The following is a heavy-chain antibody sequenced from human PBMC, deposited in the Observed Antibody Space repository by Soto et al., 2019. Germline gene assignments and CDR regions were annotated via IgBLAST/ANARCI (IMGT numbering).Heavy chain of an antibody. J-gene: IGHJ4*02. CDR1: GASINSGSNF. Sequence: SETLSLTCTVSGASINSGSNFWTWIRHLPGKGLEWIAYIYYGGTPYYNPSLRSRLTISTDTSKNQFVLNLTSLTAADTAVYFCARGGPGSYLDYWGQGILVTVSS. CDR3: ARGGPGSYLDY. CDR2: IYYGGTP. D-gene: IGHD3-10*01. V-gene: IGHV4-31*03.